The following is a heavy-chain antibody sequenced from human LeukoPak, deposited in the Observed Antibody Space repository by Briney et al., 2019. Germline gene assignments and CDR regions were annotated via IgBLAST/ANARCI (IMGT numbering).Heavy chain of an antibody. CDR1: GFTFSSYA. CDR2: ISGSGGST. D-gene: IGHD6-19*01. CDR3: AKTTTGYSSGRYPGWPVDF. Sequence: GGSLRLSCAASGFTFSSYAMSWVRQAPGKGLEWVSAISGSGGSTYYADSVKGRFTISRDNSKDTVDLQMNSLSVDDTAVYYCAKTTTGYSSGRYPGWPVDFWGQGTLVTVSS. V-gene: IGHV3-23*01. J-gene: IGHJ4*02.